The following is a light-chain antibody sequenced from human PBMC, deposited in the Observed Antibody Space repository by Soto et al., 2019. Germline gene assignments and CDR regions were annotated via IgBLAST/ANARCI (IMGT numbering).Light chain of an antibody. V-gene: IGLV2-14*03. CDR3: SSFTSGNTVV. CDR2: DVS. Sequence: QSALTQPASVSGSPGQSITISCTATSSDVGAYNYVSWYQQYPGKAPKLLIYDVSHRPSGVSDRFFGSKSGNTASLTLSGLQTEDEADYYCSSFTSGNTVVLGGGTKLTVL. CDR1: SSDVGAYNY. J-gene: IGLJ2*01.